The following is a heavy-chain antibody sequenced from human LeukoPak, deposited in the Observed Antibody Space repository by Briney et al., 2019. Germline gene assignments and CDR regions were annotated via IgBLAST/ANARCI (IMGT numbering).Heavy chain of an antibody. J-gene: IGHJ4*02. CDR1: GYSFTSYW. CDR3: ARLSDCSGGSCLIDY. V-gene: IGHV5-51*01. CDR2: IYPGDSDT. D-gene: IGHD2-15*01. Sequence: GESLKISCKGSGYSFTSYWIGWVRQMPGKGLEWMGIIYPGDSDTRYSPSFQGQVTISADKSISTAYLQWSSLKASDTAMYYCARLSDCSGGSCLIDYWGQGTLVTVSS.